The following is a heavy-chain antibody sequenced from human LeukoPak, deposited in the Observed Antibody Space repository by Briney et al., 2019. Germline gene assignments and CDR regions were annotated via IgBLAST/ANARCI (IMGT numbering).Heavy chain of an antibody. J-gene: IGHJ5*02. CDR1: GGSISSGGYS. D-gene: IGHD3-22*01. CDR2: IYYSGST. Sequence: PSQTLSLTCAVSGGSISSGGYSWSWLRQPPGTGLEWIGYIYYSGSTYYNPSLKSRVTISVDTSKNQFSLKLSSVTAADTAVYYCARDGGSGDSSGYYHWSQGTLVTVSS. CDR3: ARDGGSGDSSGYYH. V-gene: IGHV4-30-4*07.